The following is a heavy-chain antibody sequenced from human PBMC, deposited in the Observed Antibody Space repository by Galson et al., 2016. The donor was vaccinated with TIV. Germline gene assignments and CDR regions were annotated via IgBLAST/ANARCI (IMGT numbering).Heavy chain of an antibody. J-gene: IGHJ4*02. D-gene: IGHD3-22*01. CDR1: GYSFTSYW. CDR3: ARRDSTGISNFDF. CDR2: IYPGDSET. Sequence: SGAEVKKPGESLKISCKGSGYSFTSYWIGWVRQMPGKGLEWMGIIYPGDSETRYSPSFQGQATITADKSTRTAYRQRSSLKAADTAVYYCARRDSTGISNFDFWGQGTLVTVSS. V-gene: IGHV5-51*01.